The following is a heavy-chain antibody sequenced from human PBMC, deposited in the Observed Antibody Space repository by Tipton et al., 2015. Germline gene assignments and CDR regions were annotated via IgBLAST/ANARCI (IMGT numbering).Heavy chain of an antibody. J-gene: IGHJ4*02. D-gene: IGHD3-10*01. V-gene: IGHV4-61*01. CDR1: GGSVNSANYY. CDR3: ARHRGVGGLADY. CDR2: IYYTGNT. Sequence: TLSLTCTVSGGSVNSANYYWGWIRQPPGKGLEWIGYIYYTGNTNYHASLRSRVTISLDTSKKQFSLMLTSVTAADTAVYYCARHRGVGGLADYWGRGTLVTVSS.